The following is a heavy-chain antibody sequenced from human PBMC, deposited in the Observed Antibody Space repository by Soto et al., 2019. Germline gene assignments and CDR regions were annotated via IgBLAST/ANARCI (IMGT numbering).Heavy chain of an antibody. V-gene: IGHV1-69*02. D-gene: IGHD2-2*01. CDR2: SIPILGIA. CDR1: GGTFSSYT. Sequence: QVQLVQSGAEVKKPGSSVKVSCKASGGTFSSYTISLVRQAPGQGLEWMGRSIPILGIANYVQKFQGRVMITANKSTSKAYMELSSLRSKNRVVYYCATYCSSTSCYAWGGDWFDPWGEGTLVTASS. J-gene: IGHJ5*02. CDR3: ATYCSSTSCYAWGGDWFDP.